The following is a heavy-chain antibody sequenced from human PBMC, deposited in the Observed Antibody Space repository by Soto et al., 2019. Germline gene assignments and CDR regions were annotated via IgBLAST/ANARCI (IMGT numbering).Heavy chain of an antibody. CDR2: INAGNGNT. CDR1: GYTFTSYA. D-gene: IGHD6-13*01. Sequence: ASVKVSCKASGYTFTSYAMHWVRQAPGQRLEWMGWINAGNGNTKYSQKFQGRVSITRDTSASTAYMELSSLRSEDTAVYYCARSLQQLVRNWFDPWGQGTLVTVSS. J-gene: IGHJ5*02. V-gene: IGHV1-3*01. CDR3: ARSLQQLVRNWFDP.